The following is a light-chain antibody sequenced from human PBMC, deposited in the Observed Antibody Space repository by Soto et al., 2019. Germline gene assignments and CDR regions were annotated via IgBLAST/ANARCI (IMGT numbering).Light chain of an antibody. V-gene: IGKV3-20*01. CDR2: GAS. CDR1: QSVSSTY. CDR3: WQYGSSSYH. Sequence: EIVLTQSPGTLSLSPGERATLSCRASQSVSSTYLAWYPQTPGQAPRLLIYGASSRATGIPDRFSCSGSGTDVSLDFSRLESECFALYFCWQYGSSSYHFGQGTNLDIK. J-gene: IGKJ2*01.